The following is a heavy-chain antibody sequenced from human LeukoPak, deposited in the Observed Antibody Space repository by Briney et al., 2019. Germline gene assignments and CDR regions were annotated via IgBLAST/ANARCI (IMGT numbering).Heavy chain of an antibody. CDR2: IYSGGTT. Sequence: GGSLRLSCAASGFTVSSNYMSWVRQAPGKGLEWVSVIYSGGTTYYADSVKGRFTISRDNSENTLSLQMNSLRAEDTAMYYCAKGTKPVMTIPDYWGQGILVTVSS. V-gene: IGHV3-53*01. CDR3: AKGTKPVMTIPDY. J-gene: IGHJ4*02. CDR1: GFTVSSNY. D-gene: IGHD1/OR15-1a*01.